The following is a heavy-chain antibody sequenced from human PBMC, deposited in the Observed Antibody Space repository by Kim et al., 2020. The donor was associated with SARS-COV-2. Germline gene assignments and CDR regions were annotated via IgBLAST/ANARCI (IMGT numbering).Heavy chain of an antibody. J-gene: IGHJ5*02. D-gene: IGHD3-10*01. V-gene: IGHV4-59*01. CDR3: ARVADYGPGSSPFDP. CDR1: GGSISSYY. Sequence: SETLSLTCTVSGGSISSYYWRWIRQPPGKGLEWIGDIYYSGSTNYNPSLKSRVTISADTSKNQFSLKLSSVTAADTAGYYCARVADYGPGSSPFDPWGQGTLVTVSS. CDR2: IYYSGST.